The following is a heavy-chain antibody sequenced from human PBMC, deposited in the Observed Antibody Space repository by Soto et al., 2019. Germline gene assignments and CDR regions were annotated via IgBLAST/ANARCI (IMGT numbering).Heavy chain of an antibody. V-gene: IGHV1-18*01. CDR3: ARAPPLEYRSSPYYIFTGYYNGFDY. CDR2: ISAYNGNT. CDR1: GYTFTSYG. J-gene: IGHJ4*02. D-gene: IGHD3-9*01. Sequence: ASAKVSCKASGYTFTSYGISWVRQAPGQGLEWMGWISAYNGNTNSAQKLQGRVTMTTDTSTSTAYMELRSLRSDDTAVYYCARAPPLEYRSSPYYIFTGYYNGFDYRGQLTLCTVSS.